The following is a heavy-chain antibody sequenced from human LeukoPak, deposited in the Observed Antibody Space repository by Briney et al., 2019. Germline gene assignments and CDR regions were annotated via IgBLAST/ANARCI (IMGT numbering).Heavy chain of an antibody. CDR1: GFTFSSYW. J-gene: IGHJ4*02. V-gene: IGHV4-39*07. Sequence: GSLRLSCAASGFTFSSYWMSWIRQPPGKGLEWIGSIYYSGSTYYNPSLKSRVTISVDTSKNQFSLKLSSVTAADTAVYYCARGSRDGYNGYWGQGTLVTVSS. CDR3: ARGSRDGYNGY. CDR2: IYYSGST. D-gene: IGHD5-24*01.